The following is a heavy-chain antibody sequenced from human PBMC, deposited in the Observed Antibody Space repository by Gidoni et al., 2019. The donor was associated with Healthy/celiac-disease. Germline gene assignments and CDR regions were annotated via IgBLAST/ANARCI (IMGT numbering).Heavy chain of an antibody. CDR1: GYTFTSYA. V-gene: IGHV1-3*01. CDR2: IHAGNGNT. CDR3: ARSYYYDSSGRLPFDY. D-gene: IGHD3-22*01. Sequence: QVQLVQSGAEVKKPGASLKVSCKASGYTFTSYAMHWVRQAPGQRLEWMGWIHAGNGNTKYSQKFQGRVTITRDTSASTAYMELSSLRSEDTAVYYCARSYYYDSSGRLPFDYWGQGTLVTVSS. J-gene: IGHJ4*02.